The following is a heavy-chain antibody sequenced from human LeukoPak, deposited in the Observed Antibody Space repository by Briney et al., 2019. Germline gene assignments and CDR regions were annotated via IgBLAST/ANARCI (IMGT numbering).Heavy chain of an antibody. J-gene: IGHJ1*01. V-gene: IGHV1-2*02. Sequence: ASVKVSCKASGYTFTGYYMHWVRQAPGQGLEWMGWINPNSGGTNYAQKFQGRVTMTRDTSISTAYMELGRLRSDDTAVYYCARDRVPGYSSGWYNNWGQGTLVTVSS. CDR1: GYTFTGYY. D-gene: IGHD6-19*01. CDR3: ARDRVPGYSSGWYNN. CDR2: INPNSGGT.